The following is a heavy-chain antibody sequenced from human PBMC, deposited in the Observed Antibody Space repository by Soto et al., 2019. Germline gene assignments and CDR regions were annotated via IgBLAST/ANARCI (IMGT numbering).Heavy chain of an antibody. CDR1: GGSLSSYY. CDR2: IYYTGST. CDR3: ARGGWSVDY. J-gene: IGHJ4*01. Sequence: SETLSLTCTVSGGSLSSYYWTWFRQPPGKGLERIGYIYYTGSTSYNPSLKSRVTISIDTSKNQFSLKLTSVTTADTAVYYCARGGWSVDYWGQGILVTVS. D-gene: IGHD2-15*01. V-gene: IGHV4-59*01.